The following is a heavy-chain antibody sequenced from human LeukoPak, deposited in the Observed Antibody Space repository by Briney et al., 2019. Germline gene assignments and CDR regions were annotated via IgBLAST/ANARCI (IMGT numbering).Heavy chain of an antibody. J-gene: IGHJ3*02. CDR2: IRNKANGYTT. V-gene: IGHV3-72*01. D-gene: IGHD2-21*02. CDR1: GFRFSDHH. CDR3: ARDVVTYAFDI. Sequence: PGGSLRLSCAASGFRFSDHHMEWVRQAPGKGLEWVGRIRNKANGYTTEYAASVNGRFTISRDDSKSSLFLQMNGLITEDTAVYYCARDVVTYAFDIWGQGTMVTVSS.